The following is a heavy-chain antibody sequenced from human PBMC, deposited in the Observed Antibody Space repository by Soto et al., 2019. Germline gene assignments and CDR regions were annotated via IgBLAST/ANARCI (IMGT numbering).Heavy chain of an antibody. CDR2: IIPIFGTA. D-gene: IGHD3-16*02. Sequence: AAVKPSCKASGSTFSSYAISWVRQAPGQGLEWMGGIIPIFGTANYAQKFQGRVTITADESTSTAYMELSSLRSEDTAVYYCAIYRSSSHRDVFSIPGQRTIVTGSS. J-gene: IGHJ3*02. CDR3: AIYRSSSHRDVFSI. V-gene: IGHV1-69*13. CDR1: GSTFSSYA.